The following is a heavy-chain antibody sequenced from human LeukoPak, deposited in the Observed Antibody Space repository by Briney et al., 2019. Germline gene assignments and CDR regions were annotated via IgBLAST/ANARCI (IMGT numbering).Heavy chain of an antibody. CDR1: GFTFSNYA. V-gene: IGHV3-23*01. CDR2: ISASGDST. CDR3: VKGRGMTVAGINILDY. J-gene: IGHJ4*02. D-gene: IGHD6-19*01. Sequence: GGSLRLSCAASGFTFSNYAMSWVRQAPGKGLEWVSAISASGDSTYYADSVKGRFTISKDNSQNMLYLQMNSLRPEDTAVYYCVKGRGMTVAGINILDYWGQGTLVTVSS.